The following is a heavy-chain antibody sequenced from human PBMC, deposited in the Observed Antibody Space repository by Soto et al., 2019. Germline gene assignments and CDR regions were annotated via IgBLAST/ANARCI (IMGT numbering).Heavy chain of an antibody. V-gene: IGHV1-3*05. CDR1: GYTFTSYA. J-gene: IGHJ4*02. D-gene: IGHD2-21*02. CDR3: ARSIVVVTALDY. CDR2: INAGNGNT. Sequence: QVQLVQSGAEEKKPGASVKVSCKASGYTFTSYAMHWVRQAPGQRLEWMGWINAGNGNTKYSQKFRGRGTITRDTSASTAYMELSSLRSEDTAVYYCARSIVVVTALDYWGQGTLVTVSS.